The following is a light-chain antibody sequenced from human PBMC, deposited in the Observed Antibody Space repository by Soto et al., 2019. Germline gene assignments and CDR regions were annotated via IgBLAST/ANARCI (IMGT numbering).Light chain of an antibody. V-gene: IGLV1-44*01. CDR2: SNK. Sequence: QSVLTQPPSASGTPGQRVTISCSGGSSNIGTNTVDWYQQLPGTAPKLLIYSNKQRPSGVPDRFSGSKSVTSASLAISGLQSEDEADYYCAAWDDSLRGQVFGTGTQLTVL. J-gene: IGLJ1*01. CDR1: SSNIGTNT. CDR3: AAWDDSLRGQV.